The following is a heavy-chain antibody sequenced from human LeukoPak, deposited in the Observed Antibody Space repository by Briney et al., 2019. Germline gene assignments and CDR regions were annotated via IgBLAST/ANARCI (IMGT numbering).Heavy chain of an antibody. Sequence: SETLSLTCTVSGGSISSSSYYWGWIRQPPGKGLEWIGSIYYSGSTYYNPSLKSRVTISVDTSKNQFSLKLSSVTAADTAVYYCARVGYYGSGSYYWVLDYWGQGTLVTVSS. CDR1: GGSISSSSYY. V-gene: IGHV4-39*07. CDR3: ARVGYYGSGSYYWVLDY. J-gene: IGHJ4*02. CDR2: IYYSGST. D-gene: IGHD3-10*01.